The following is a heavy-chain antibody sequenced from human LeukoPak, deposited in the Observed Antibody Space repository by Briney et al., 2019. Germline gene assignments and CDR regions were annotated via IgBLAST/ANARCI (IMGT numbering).Heavy chain of an antibody. CDR2: IKSKTDGGTT. Sequence: TSGGSLRLSCAASGFTFSNAWMSWVRQAPGKGLEWVGRIKSKTDGGTTDYAAPVKGRFTISRDDSKNTLYLQMNSLKTEDTAVYYCTTDQYYYGSGSFDYWGQGTLVTVSS. CDR3: TTDQYYYGSGSFDY. V-gene: IGHV3-15*01. CDR1: GFTFSNAW. J-gene: IGHJ4*02. D-gene: IGHD3-10*01.